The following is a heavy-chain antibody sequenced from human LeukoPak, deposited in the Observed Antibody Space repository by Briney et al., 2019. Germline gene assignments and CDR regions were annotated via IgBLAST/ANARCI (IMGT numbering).Heavy chain of an antibody. V-gene: IGHV3-11*04. D-gene: IGHD6-13*01. J-gene: IGHJ4*02. CDR3: AKENPYLQLVPYFDY. CDR1: GFTFSDSY. Sequence: PGGSLRLSCTASGFTFSDSYMTWIRQAPGKGLEWVSYISNSGREINYADSVKGRFTISRDNAMSSLYLQMNSLRVEDTAVYYCAKENPYLQLVPYFDYWGQGTLVTVSS. CDR2: ISNSGREI.